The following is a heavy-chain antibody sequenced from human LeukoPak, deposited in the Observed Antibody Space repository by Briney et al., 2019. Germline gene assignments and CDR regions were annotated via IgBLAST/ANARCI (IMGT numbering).Heavy chain of an antibody. CDR3: ASGIAVAAGDDY. V-gene: IGHV1-69*13. CDR1: GGTFSSYA. Sequence: ASVKVSCKAPGGTFSSYAISWVRQAPGQGLEWMGGIIPIFGTANYAQKFQGRVTITADESTSTAYMELSSLRSEDTAVYYCASGIAVAAGDDYWGQGTLVTVSS. J-gene: IGHJ4*02. D-gene: IGHD6-19*01. CDR2: IIPIFGTA.